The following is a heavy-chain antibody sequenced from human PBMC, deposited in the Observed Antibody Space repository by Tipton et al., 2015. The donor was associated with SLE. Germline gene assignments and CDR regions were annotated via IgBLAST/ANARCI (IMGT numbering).Heavy chain of an antibody. D-gene: IGHD3-3*01. CDR1: GGSFSGNY. CDR3: ARLQYIFAGMDV. V-gene: IGHV4-34*01. CDR2: INHSGSA. Sequence: TLSLTCAVYGGSFSGNYWIWIRQPPGKGLEWIGEINHSGSANYNPSLKSRVTISVDTSKNQFSLQLSSATAAGTAVYYCARLQYIFAGMDVWGKGTTVTVSS. J-gene: IGHJ6*04.